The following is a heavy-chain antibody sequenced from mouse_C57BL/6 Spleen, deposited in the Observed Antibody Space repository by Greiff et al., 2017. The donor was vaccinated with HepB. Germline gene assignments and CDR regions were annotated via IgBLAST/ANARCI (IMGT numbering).Heavy chain of an antibody. CDR1: GFNIKDDY. J-gene: IGHJ2*01. CDR2: IDPENGDT. V-gene: IGHV14-4*01. Sequence: EVQLVESGAELVRPGASVKLSCTASGFNIKDDYMHWVKQRPEQGLEWIGWIDPENGDTEYASKFQGKATITADTSSNTAYLQLSSLTSEDTAVYYCTTLYYGNPHFGYWGQGTTLTVSS. CDR3: TTLYYGNPHFGY. D-gene: IGHD2-1*01.